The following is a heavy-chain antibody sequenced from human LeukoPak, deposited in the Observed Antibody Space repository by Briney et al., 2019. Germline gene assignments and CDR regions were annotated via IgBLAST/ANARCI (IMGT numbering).Heavy chain of an antibody. CDR3: AKGYYDYVWGSYYFDY. D-gene: IGHD3-16*01. Sequence: PGGSLRLSCAASGFTFDDYAMHWVRQAPGKGLEWVSGISWNSGSIGYADSVKGRFTISRDNSRDTLYLQMNSLRAEDTAVYYCAKGYYDYVWGSYYFDYWGQGTLVTVSS. V-gene: IGHV3-9*01. CDR2: ISWNSGSI. J-gene: IGHJ4*02. CDR1: GFTFDDYA.